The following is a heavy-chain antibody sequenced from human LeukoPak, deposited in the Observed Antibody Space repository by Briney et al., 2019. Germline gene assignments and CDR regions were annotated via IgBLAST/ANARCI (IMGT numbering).Heavy chain of an antibody. Sequence: GGSLRLSCAASGFTFSSYSMNWVRQAPGKGLEWVSSISSSSSYIYYADSVKGRFTISRDNAKNSLYLQMNSLRAEDTAVYYCARDPPGSSPLHDAFDIWGQGTMATVSS. J-gene: IGHJ3*02. CDR1: GFTFSSYS. CDR3: ARDPPGSSPLHDAFDI. D-gene: IGHD3-10*01. V-gene: IGHV3-21*01. CDR2: ISSSSSYI.